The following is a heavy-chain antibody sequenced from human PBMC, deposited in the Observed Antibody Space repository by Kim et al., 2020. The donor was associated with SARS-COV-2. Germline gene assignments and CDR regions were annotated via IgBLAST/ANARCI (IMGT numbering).Heavy chain of an antibody. CDR1: GLTFSSYS. D-gene: IGHD6-6*01. J-gene: IGHJ3*02. Sequence: GGSLRLSCAASGLTFSSYSMNWVRQAPGKGLEWVSFISSSSSNIYYADSVKGRFTISRDNAKNSLYLQMNSLRAEDTAVYYCARDNVIAARPGTGAFEIWGQGTLVTVSS. CDR2: ISSSSSNI. V-gene: IGHV3-21*01. CDR3: ARDNVIAARPGTGAFEI.